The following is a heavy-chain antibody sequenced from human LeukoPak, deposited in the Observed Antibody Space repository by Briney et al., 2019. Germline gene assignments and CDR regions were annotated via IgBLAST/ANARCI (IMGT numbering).Heavy chain of an antibody. D-gene: IGHD6-13*01. CDR2: ISSSGSTI. CDR3: ARLTGIFDY. CDR1: GFTFSSYE. V-gene: IGHV3-48*03. J-gene: IGHJ4*02. Sequence: GGPLRLSCAASGFTFSSYEMNWVRQAPGKGLEWVSYISSSGSTIYYADSVKGRFTISRDNAKNSLYLQMNSLRAEDTAVYYCARLTGIFDYWGQGTLVTVSS.